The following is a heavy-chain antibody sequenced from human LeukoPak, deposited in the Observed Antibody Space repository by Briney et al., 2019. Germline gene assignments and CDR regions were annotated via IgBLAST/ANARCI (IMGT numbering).Heavy chain of an antibody. V-gene: IGHV3-33*01. Sequence: GGSLRLSCAASGFTFSSYGMHWVRQAPGKGLEWVAVIWYDGSNKYYADSVKGRFTISRDNSKNTLYLQMNSLRAEDTALYYCARGLGAFDIWGQGTMVTVSS. CDR2: IWYDGSNK. D-gene: IGHD3-16*01. CDR1: GFTFSSYG. J-gene: IGHJ3*02. CDR3: ARGLGAFDI.